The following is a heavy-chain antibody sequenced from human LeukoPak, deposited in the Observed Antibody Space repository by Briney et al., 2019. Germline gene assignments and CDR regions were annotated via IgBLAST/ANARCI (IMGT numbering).Heavy chain of an antibody. D-gene: IGHD3-22*01. CDR2: ISGNGAGT. V-gene: IGHV3-23*01. Sequence: PGGSLRLSCAASGFTFSSYGMSWVRQAPGKGLEWVSGISGNGAGTYNADSVKGRFTIPRDNSKNTLYLQMNSLRAEDTAVYYCAKRYYYDSSGYYELDAFDIWGQGTMVTISS. CDR1: GFTFSSYG. CDR3: AKRYYYDSSGYYELDAFDI. J-gene: IGHJ3*02.